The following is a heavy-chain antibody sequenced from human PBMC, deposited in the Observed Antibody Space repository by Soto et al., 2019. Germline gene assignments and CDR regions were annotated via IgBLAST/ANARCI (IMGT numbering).Heavy chain of an antibody. CDR3: AREQRCGRKAAGHFQH. CDR1: GYTFTSYY. Sequence: ASVKVSCKASGYTFTSYYMHWVRQAPGQGLEWMGIINPSGGSTSYAQKFQGRVTMTRDTSTSTVYMELSSLRSEDTAVYYCAREQRCGRKAAGHFQHWGQGTLVTGAS. CDR2: INPSGGST. J-gene: IGHJ1*01. D-gene: IGHD6-25*01. V-gene: IGHV1-46*01.